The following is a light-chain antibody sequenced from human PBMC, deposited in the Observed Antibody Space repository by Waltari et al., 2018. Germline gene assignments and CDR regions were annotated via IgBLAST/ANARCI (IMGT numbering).Light chain of an antibody. Sequence: EIVMTQSPATLSVSPGERTPLSCRASQSVRDKLAWFHQKPGQSPRLLSYEASARATGVPARFSGSGSETEFTHSITRLQSEDFAVYFCQQYNMWPWTFGQGTKVEIK. J-gene: IGKJ1*01. CDR2: EAS. CDR1: QSVRDK. CDR3: QQYNMWPWT. V-gene: IGKV3-15*01.